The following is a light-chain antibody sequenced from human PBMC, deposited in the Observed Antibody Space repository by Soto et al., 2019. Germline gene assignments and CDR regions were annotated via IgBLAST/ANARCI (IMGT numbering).Light chain of an antibody. CDR3: QQRSNWPPLT. Sequence: EIVLTQSPGILSLSPGERATLSCRASQKISSYLAWYQQKPGQAPRLLIYDASNRATGIPARFSGSGSGTDFTLTISSLEPEDFAVYYCQQRSNWPPLTFGGGTKVEIK. CDR2: DAS. CDR1: QKISSY. V-gene: IGKV3-11*01. J-gene: IGKJ4*01.